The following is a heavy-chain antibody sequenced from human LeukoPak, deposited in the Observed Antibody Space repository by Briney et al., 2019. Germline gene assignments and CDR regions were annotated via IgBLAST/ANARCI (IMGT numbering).Heavy chain of an antibody. V-gene: IGHV4-61*05. Sequence: SETLSLTCTVSGGSISSSSYYWGWIRQPPGKGLEWIGRIYTSGSTNYNPSLKSRVTMSVDTSKNQFSLKLSSVTAADTAVYYCARLGDSSGYSVFDPWGQGTLVTVSS. CDR3: ARLGDSSGYSVFDP. D-gene: IGHD3-22*01. J-gene: IGHJ5*02. CDR1: GGSISSSSYY. CDR2: IYTSGST.